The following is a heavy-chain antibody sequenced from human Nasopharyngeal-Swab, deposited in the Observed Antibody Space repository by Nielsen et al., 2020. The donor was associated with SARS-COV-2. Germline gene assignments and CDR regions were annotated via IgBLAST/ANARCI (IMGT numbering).Heavy chain of an antibody. Sequence: SVKVSCKASGGTFSSYAISWVRQAPGQGLEWMGGIIPIFGTANYAQKFQGRVTITADVSTSTAYMELSSLRSEDTAVYYCAVGATGYYYMDVWGKGTTVTVSS. CDR3: AVGATGYYYMDV. J-gene: IGHJ6*03. CDR2: IIPIFGTA. V-gene: IGHV1-69*13. CDR1: GGTFSSYA. D-gene: IGHD1-26*01.